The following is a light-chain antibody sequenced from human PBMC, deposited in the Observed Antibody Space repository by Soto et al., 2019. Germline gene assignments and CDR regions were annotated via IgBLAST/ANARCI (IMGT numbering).Light chain of an antibody. V-gene: IGKV3-20*01. CDR2: GAS. CDR3: QQYGSSSWT. Sequence: IVLTQSPGTLSLSPGGRATLSCRGSQSVSSSYLAWYQQKPGQAPRLLIYGASSRATGIPDRFSGSGSGTDFTLTISRLEPEDFAVYYCQQYGSSSWTFGQGTKVDIK. J-gene: IGKJ1*01. CDR1: QSVSSSY.